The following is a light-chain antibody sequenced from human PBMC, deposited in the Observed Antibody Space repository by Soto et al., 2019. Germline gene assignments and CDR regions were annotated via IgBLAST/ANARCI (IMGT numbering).Light chain of an antibody. Sequence: DIQMTQSPSTLSASVGDRFTITCRASQSVRSWLAWYQQKPGRAPKFLIYDASSLESGVPSRFSGSGSGTELTLTISNLQPDDFATYYCQQYDNYPLTFGGGTKVDI. CDR2: DAS. CDR1: QSVRSW. J-gene: IGKJ4*01. CDR3: QQYDNYPLT. V-gene: IGKV1-5*01.